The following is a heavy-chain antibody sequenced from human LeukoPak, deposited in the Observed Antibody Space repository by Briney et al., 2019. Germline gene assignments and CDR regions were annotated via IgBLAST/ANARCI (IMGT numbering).Heavy chain of an antibody. CDR3: ARDPGRQYSSVADV. CDR2: IKDDGSEK. V-gene: IGHV3-7*03. J-gene: IGHJ6*02. CDR1: GFTFSSYW. D-gene: IGHD3-22*01. Sequence: GGSLRLSCAASGFTFSSYWMSWVRQAPGKGLEWVANIKDDGSEKYYVDSVKGRFTISRDDAKNSLYLQMDSLRAADTAVYYCARDPGRQYSSVADVWGQGTTVTVSS.